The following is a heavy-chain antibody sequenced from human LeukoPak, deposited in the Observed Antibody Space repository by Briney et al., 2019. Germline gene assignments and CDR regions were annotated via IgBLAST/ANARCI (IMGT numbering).Heavy chain of an antibody. J-gene: IGHJ6*02. Sequence: GGSLRLSCAASGFTFSSYSMNWVRQAPGKGLEWVSSISSSSSYIYYADSVKGRFTISRDSAKNSLYLQMNSLRAEDTAVYYCARDKSQLLWFGELLYPYYYYGMDVWGQGTTVTVSS. CDR1: GFTFSSYS. V-gene: IGHV3-21*01. CDR3: ARDKSQLLWFGELLYPYYYYGMDV. CDR2: ISSSSSYI. D-gene: IGHD3-10*01.